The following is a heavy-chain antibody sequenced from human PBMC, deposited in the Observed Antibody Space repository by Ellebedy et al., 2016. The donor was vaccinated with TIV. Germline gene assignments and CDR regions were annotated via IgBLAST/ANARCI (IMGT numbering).Heavy chain of an antibody. CDR3: ARSRGFSYGNDAFDL. CDR2: INWSGSTF. V-gene: IGHV3-9*03. J-gene: IGHJ3*01. CDR1: GFTFEDFV. D-gene: IGHD5-18*01. Sequence: PAGSLRLSCVVSGFTFEDFVFHWVRQAPGQGLEWVSGINWSGSTFGHADSVKGRFTISRDNAKNTLYLQMDSLRVDDMALYFCARSRGFSYGNDAFDLWGQGTVVIVSS.